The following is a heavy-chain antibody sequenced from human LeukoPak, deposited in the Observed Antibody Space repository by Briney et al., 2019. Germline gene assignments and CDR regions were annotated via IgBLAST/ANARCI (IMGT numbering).Heavy chain of an antibody. J-gene: IGHJ5*02. CDR2: IIPTFGTA. CDR3: ARESIAAAGTPGGLVWFDP. CDR1: GGTFSSYA. Sequence: SVKVSCKASGGTFSSYAIGWVRQAPGQGLEWMGGIIPTFGTANYAQKFQGRVTITADESTSTAYMELSSLRSEDTAVYYCARESIAAAGTPGGLVWFDPWGQGTLVTVSS. V-gene: IGHV1-69*13. D-gene: IGHD6-13*01.